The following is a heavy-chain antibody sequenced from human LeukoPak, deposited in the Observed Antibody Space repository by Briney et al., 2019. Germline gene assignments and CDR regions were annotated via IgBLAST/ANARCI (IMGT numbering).Heavy chain of an antibody. Sequence: GGSCRLSCAASEFTFSTYPMSWVRQAPGKGLEWVSLISDGAATTYYADPVKGRFTISRDNSKNTLYLQMISLRAEDTAVYYCAKDRVDIVPTNPFDYWGQGTLVNVSS. CDR3: AKDRVDIVPTNPFDY. CDR1: EFTFSTYP. CDR2: ISDGAATT. V-gene: IGHV3-23*01. D-gene: IGHD5-12*01. J-gene: IGHJ4*02.